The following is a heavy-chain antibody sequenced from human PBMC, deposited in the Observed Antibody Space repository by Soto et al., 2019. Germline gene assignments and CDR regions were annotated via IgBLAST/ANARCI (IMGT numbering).Heavy chain of an antibody. CDR3: AKHAAAAAPDY. Sequence: GGSLRLSCAASGFTVSSNYMSWVRQAPGKGLEWVSVIYSGGSTYYADSVKGRFTISRDNSKNTLYLQMNSLRAEDTAVYYCAKHAAAAAPDYWGQGTQVTVSS. CDR2: IYSGGST. D-gene: IGHD6-13*01. J-gene: IGHJ4*02. V-gene: IGHV3-66*04. CDR1: GFTVSSNY.